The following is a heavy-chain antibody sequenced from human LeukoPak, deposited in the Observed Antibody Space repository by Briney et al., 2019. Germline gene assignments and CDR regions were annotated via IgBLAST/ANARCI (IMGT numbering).Heavy chain of an antibody. CDR3: AGPASQDDYGDFQH. CDR1: GASIISPYW. Sequence: SETLSLTCAVSGASIISPYWLTWVRQPPGKGLEWVGYIYYSGSTYYNPSLKSRVTISVDTSKNQFSLKLSSVTAADTAVYYCAGPASQDDYGDFQHWGQGTLVTVSS. CDR2: IYYSGST. D-gene: IGHD4-17*01. J-gene: IGHJ1*01. V-gene: IGHV4-4*02.